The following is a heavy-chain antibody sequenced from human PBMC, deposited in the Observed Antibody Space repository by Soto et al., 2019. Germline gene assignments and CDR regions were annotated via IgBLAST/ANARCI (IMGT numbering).Heavy chain of an antibody. Sequence: QVQLVQSGAEVKNPGGSVKVSCKASGYTFSIDYMYWVRQAPGQGLEWMGIINPSEGSTNYAQKFQGRVNMTRDTSTNTVYMELSSLRSEDTAVYYCARGEPGTFVFEHWGQGTLVTVSS. D-gene: IGHD1-7*01. CDR3: ARGEPGTFVFEH. CDR2: INPSEGST. CDR1: GYTFSIDY. V-gene: IGHV1-46*01. J-gene: IGHJ4*02.